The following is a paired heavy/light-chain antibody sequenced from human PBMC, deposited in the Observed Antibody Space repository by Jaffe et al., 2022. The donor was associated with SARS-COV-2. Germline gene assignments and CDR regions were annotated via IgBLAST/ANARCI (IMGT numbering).Light chain of an antibody. J-gene: IGLJ2*01. CDR3: SSYTSDSTVL. Sequence: QSALTQPASVSGSPGQSITISCTGTSSDVGGYDFVSWYQQHSGKAPKLMIYEVNARPSGVSNRFSGSKSGIVASLTISGLQAEDEGDYYCSSYTSDSTVLFGGGTRLTVL. CDR1: SSDVGGYDF. V-gene: IGLV2-14*01. CDR2: EVN.
Heavy chain of an antibody. CDR2: LNPHSGAA. CDR1: GYTFSDYY. J-gene: IGHJ4*02. V-gene: IGHV1-2*06. D-gene: IGHD2-21*02. Sequence: QVQLVQSGAEVKKPGASVKVSCKASGYTFSDYYIHWVRQAPGQGLEWMGRLNPHSGAADNEQRFLGRVTLTRDTSISTALLEVSSLRSDDTAMYFCSRGSRLYGDLSLIDYWGQGSLVIVSS. CDR3: SRGSRLYGDLSLIDY.